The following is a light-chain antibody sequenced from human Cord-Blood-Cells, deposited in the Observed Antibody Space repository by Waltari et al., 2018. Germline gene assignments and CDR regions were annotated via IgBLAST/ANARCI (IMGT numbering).Light chain of an antibody. CDR1: SSYVGGYNY. CDR3: SSYTSSSTLV. V-gene: IGLV2-14*03. J-gene: IGLJ3*02. CDR2: DVS. Sequence: QSALTQPASVSGSPGQSITISCTGTSSYVGGYNYVSWYQQHPGKAPKLMMYDVSKRPSGVSNRFSGSKSGNTASLTISGLQAEDEADYYCSSYTSSSTLVFGGGTKLTVL.